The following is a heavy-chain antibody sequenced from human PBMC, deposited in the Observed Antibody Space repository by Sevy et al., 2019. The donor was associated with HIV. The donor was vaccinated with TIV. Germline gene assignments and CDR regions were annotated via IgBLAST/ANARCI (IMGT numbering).Heavy chain of an antibody. CDR2: ISWDGGST. CDR3: AKEGYCSGGSCYSSGMDV. J-gene: IGHJ6*02. Sequence: GGSLRLSCAASGFTFDDYAMHWVRQAPGKGLEWVSLISWDGGSTYYADSVKGRFTISRDNSKNSLYLQMNSLRAEDTALYYCAKEGYCSGGSCYSSGMDVWGQGTTVTVSS. CDR1: GFTFDDYA. V-gene: IGHV3-43D*03. D-gene: IGHD2-15*01.